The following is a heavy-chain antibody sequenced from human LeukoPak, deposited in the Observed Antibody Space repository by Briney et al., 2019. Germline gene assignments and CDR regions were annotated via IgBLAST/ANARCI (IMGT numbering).Heavy chain of an antibody. Sequence: SETLSLTCTVSGGSISSSSYYWGWIRQPPGKGLEWIGSIYYSGSTYYNPSLKSRVTISVDTSKNQFSLKLSSVTAADTAVYYCARDSGSAYGDNDAFDIWGQGTMVTVSS. V-gene: IGHV4-39*07. CDR3: ARDSGSAYGDNDAFDI. CDR1: GGSISSSSYY. J-gene: IGHJ3*02. D-gene: IGHD4-17*01. CDR2: IYYSGST.